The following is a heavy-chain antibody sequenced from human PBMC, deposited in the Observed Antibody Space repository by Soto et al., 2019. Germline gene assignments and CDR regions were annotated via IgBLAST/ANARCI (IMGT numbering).Heavy chain of an antibody. J-gene: IGHJ4*02. D-gene: IGHD6-6*01. Sequence: PGGALRLSCAASGFTVNSYSMNWVRQAPGKGLEWVSVIYSGGSTYYADSVKGRFTISRDNSKNTLYLQMNSLRAEDTAVYYCARRSYSSSPDDYWGQGTLVTVSS. CDR2: IYSGGST. V-gene: IGHV3-53*01. CDR1: GFTVNSYS. CDR3: ARRSYSSSPDDY.